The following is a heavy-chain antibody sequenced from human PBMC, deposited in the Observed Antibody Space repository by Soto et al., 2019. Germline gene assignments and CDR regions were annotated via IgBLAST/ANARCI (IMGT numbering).Heavy chain of an antibody. V-gene: IGHV3-30*04. J-gene: IGHJ2*01. D-gene: IGHD3-9*01. Sequence: QEQLVESGGGVVRPGKSLRLSCEASGFNFTYNAMHWVRQAPGKGLEWVAVISFNGRKKFYARSVKGRFTISRDNSKNILYLQINNLRPGDTAVYYCARDWLRRDDILTPSWNFNLWGQGTLVT. CDR1: GFNFTYNA. CDR2: ISFNGRKK. CDR3: ARDWLRRDDILTPSWNFNL.